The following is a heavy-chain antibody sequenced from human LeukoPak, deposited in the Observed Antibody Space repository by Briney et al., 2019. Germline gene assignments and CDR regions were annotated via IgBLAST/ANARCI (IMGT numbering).Heavy chain of an antibody. J-gene: IGHJ5*02. CDR3: ASFWFDP. V-gene: IGHV4-34*01. CDR2: INHSGGT. Sequence: SETLSLTCAVYGGSFSGYYWSWIRQPPGKGLEWIGEINHSGGTNYNPSLKSRVTISVDTSKNQFSLKLSSVTAADTAVYYCASFWFDPWGQGTLVTVSS. CDR1: GGSFSGYY.